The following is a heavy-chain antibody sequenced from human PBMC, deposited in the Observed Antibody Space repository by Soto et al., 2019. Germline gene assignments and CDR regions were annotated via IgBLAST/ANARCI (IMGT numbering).Heavy chain of an antibody. V-gene: IGHV4-34*01. Sequence: SETLSLTCAVYGGSFSGYYWSWIRQPPGKGLEWIGEINHSGSTNYNPSLKSRVTISVDTSKNQFSLKLSSVTAADTAVYYCERGGLSITMIVVVALDYWGQGTLVTVSS. CDR1: GGSFSGYY. J-gene: IGHJ4*02. CDR3: ERGGLSITMIVVVALDY. D-gene: IGHD3-22*01. CDR2: INHSGST.